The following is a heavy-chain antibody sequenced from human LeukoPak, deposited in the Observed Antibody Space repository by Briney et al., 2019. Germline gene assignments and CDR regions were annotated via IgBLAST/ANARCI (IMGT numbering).Heavy chain of an antibody. CDR3: ARLNVLNNCVLHHFDR. CDR1: GGSISDYY. CDR2: SNYSGNT. V-gene: IGHV4-59*08. D-gene: IGHD1-1*01. Sequence: KPSETLSLTCTVSGGSISDYYWSWIRQPPGKGLEWIAYSNYSGNTDYNPSLKSRVTISVDTSKNHFSLKLNSVTAADTAVYYCARLNVLNNCVLHHFDRWGQGTLVTVSS. J-gene: IGHJ4*02.